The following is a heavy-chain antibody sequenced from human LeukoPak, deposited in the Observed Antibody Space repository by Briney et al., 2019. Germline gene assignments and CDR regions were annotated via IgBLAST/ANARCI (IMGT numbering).Heavy chain of an antibody. CDR2: ISPRSATI. Sequence: GGSLRLSCGASGFTFSTHGMIWVRQAPGKGLEWVSYISPRSATIYYADSVKGRFTISRDDARNSLFLQMHGLRAGDTAVYYCARVRGPTVTTWYFDLWGRGTLVTVSS. CDR3: ARVRGPTVTTWYFDL. D-gene: IGHD4-17*01. V-gene: IGHV3-48*01. CDR1: GFTFSTHG. J-gene: IGHJ2*01.